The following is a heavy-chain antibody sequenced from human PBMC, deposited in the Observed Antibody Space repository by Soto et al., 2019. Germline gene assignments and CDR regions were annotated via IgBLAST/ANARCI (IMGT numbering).Heavy chain of an antibody. Sequence: DVQLVESGGGLVQPGGSLRLSCEASEYTCSSLWMNWVRQAPGKGLEWVAIIEQNGGERNYLDSVKGRFTIPRDNAKKSVYLQMNSLRDEDTALYYCVGGYGWLPDYWGQGTLVLVSS. CDR2: IEQNGGER. CDR1: EYTCSSLW. CDR3: VGGYGWLPDY. J-gene: IGHJ4*02. V-gene: IGHV3-7*05. D-gene: IGHD6-19*01.